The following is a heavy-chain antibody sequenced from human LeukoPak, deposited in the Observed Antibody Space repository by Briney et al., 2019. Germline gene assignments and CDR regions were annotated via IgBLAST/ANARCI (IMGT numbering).Heavy chain of an antibody. CDR3: ATHRGYNYGPGDY. D-gene: IGHD5-18*01. V-gene: IGHV3-53*01. Sequence: GGSLRLSCAASGFTVSSNYMSWVRQAPGKGLECISVISGSGGTTNYADSVKGRFTISRDNSKKTLYLQMNSLRVEDTAVYYCATHRGYNYGPGDYWGQGTLVTVSS. CDR2: ISGSGGTT. J-gene: IGHJ4*02. CDR1: GFTVSSNY.